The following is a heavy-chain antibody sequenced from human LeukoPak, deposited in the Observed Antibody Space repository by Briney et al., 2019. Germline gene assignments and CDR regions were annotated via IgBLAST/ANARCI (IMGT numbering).Heavy chain of an antibody. D-gene: IGHD2-21*02. CDR3: ARDGSSSGDCYSCRWFDP. Sequence: SETLSLTCTVSGGSISSYYWSWIRQPPGKGLEWIGYIYYSGSTNYNPSLKSRVTISVDTSKNQFSLKLSSVTAADTAVYYCARDGSSSGDCYSCRWFDPWGQGTLVTVSS. V-gene: IGHV4-59*12. CDR1: GGSISSYY. CDR2: IYYSGST. J-gene: IGHJ5*02.